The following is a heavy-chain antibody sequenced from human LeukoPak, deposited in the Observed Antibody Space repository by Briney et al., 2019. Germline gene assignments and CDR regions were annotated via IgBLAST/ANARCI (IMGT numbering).Heavy chain of an antibody. CDR2: IWYDGSNK. Sequence: TGGSLRLSCAASGFTFSSYGMHWVRQAPGKGLEWVAVIWYDGSNKYYADSVKGRFTVSRDNAKNTLYLQMNSLRAEDTAVFYCARGRGYTGSPVDYWGQGTLVTVSS. D-gene: IGHD1-26*01. J-gene: IGHJ4*02. CDR3: ARGRGYTGSPVDY. CDR1: GFTFSSYG. V-gene: IGHV3-33*01.